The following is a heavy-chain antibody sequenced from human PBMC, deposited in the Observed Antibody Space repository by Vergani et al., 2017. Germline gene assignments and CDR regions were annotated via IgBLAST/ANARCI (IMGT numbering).Heavy chain of an antibody. Sequence: QVQLQESGPGLVKPSETLSLTCTVSGGSISSYYWSWIRQPAGKGLEWIGRIYTSGSTNYNPSLKSRVTMSVDTSKNQFSLKLSSVTAADTAVYYWAGGQVVPAAKRHYYYYGMDVWGQGTTVTVSS. CDR3: AGGQVVPAAKRHYYYYGMDV. CDR1: GGSISSYY. CDR2: IYTSGST. D-gene: IGHD2-2*01. V-gene: IGHV4-4*07. J-gene: IGHJ6*02.